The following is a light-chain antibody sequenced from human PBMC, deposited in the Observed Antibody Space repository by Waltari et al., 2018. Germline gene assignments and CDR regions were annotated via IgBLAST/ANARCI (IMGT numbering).Light chain of an antibody. V-gene: IGKV1-5*03. CDR1: QTINDW. Sequence: DIQMTQSPSTLSASIGDRVTITCRASQTINDWLAWYQQKPGRAPKFLIYKASDLESGVPSRFSGSGSGTEFTLTISSLQPDDFATYYCQQYSSFPLIFGPGTRVEIK. J-gene: IGKJ3*01. CDR2: KAS. CDR3: QQYSSFPLI.